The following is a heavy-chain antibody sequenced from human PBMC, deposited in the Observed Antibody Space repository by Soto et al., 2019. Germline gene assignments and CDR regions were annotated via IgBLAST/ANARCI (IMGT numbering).Heavy chain of an antibody. CDR3: AREMEVRGVIHAAFDI. CDR1: GYTFTSYY. D-gene: IGHD3-10*01. Sequence: ASVKVSCKASGYTFTSYYMHWVRQAPGQGLEWMGIINPSGGSTSYAQKFQGRVTMTRDTSTSTVYMELSSLRSEDTAVYYCAREMEVRGVIHAAFDIWGQGTMVTVSS. J-gene: IGHJ3*02. CDR2: INPSGGST. V-gene: IGHV1-46*01.